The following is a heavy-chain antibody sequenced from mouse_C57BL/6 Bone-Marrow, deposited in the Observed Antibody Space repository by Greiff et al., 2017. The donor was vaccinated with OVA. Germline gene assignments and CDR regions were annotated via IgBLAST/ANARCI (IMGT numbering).Heavy chain of an antibody. CDR1: GYTFTDYY. Sequence: EVQLQQSGPELVKPGASVKISCKASGYTFTDYYMNWVKQSHGKSLEWIGDINPNNGGTSYNQKFKGKATLTVDKSSSTAYMELRSLTSEDSAVYYCARSGDYDLDYWGQGTTLTASS. J-gene: IGHJ2*01. CDR3: ARSGDYDLDY. V-gene: IGHV1-26*01. D-gene: IGHD2-4*01. CDR2: INPNNGGT.